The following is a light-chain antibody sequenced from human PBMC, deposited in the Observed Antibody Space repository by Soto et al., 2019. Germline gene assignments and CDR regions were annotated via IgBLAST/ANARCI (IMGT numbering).Light chain of an antibody. Sequence: QSALTQPRSVSGSPGQSVTISCTGTSSDVGGYNFVSWYQHHPGKAPKLMIYDVSKRPSGVPDRFSGSKSGSTASLTISGLQAEEEADYYCCSYAGSYTVVFGGGTKLTVL. CDR3: CSYAGSYTVV. V-gene: IGLV2-11*01. CDR2: DVS. CDR1: SSDVGGYNF. J-gene: IGLJ3*02.